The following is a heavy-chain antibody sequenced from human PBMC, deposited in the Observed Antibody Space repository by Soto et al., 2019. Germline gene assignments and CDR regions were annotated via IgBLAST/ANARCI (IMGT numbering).Heavy chain of an antibody. J-gene: IGHJ4*02. CDR2: IRSKAYGGTT. Sequence: GGSLRLSCTASGFTFGDYAMSWFRQAPGKGLEWVGFIRSKAYGGTTEYAASVKGRFTISRDDSKSIAYLQMNSLKTEDTAVYYCTRASEVAVAVKVGIYYFDYWGQGTLVTVSS. CDR3: TRASEVAVAVKVGIYYFDY. D-gene: IGHD6-19*01. CDR1: GFTFGDYA. V-gene: IGHV3-49*03.